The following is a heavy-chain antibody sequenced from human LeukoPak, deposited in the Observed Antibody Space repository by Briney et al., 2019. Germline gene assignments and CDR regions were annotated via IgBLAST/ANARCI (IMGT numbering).Heavy chain of an antibody. CDR1: GFSFSSFA. D-gene: IGHD4-17*01. J-gene: IGHJ5*02. V-gene: IGHV3-23*01. Sequence: GGSLRLSCAASGFSFSSFAMTWARQAPGKGLEWVSSITGGHYATYNTDSVKGRFTISRDNAKNTLYLQMNSLRADDTAIYYCTKDPNGDYIGAFDPWGQGTLVTVSS. CDR2: ITGGHYAT. CDR3: TKDPNGDYIGAFDP.